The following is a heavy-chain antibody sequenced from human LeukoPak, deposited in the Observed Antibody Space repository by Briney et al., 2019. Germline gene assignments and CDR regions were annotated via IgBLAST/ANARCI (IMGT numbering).Heavy chain of an antibody. D-gene: IGHD1/OR15-1a*01. CDR3: ARHPLNKEFDY. CDR2: ISYDGSNK. J-gene: IGHJ4*02. Sequence: GGSLRLSCAASGFTFSSYAMHWVRQAPGKGLEWVAVISYDGSNKYYADSVKGRFTISRDNSKNSLYLQMNNLRAEDAAVYYCARHPLNKEFDYWGQGTLVTVSS. CDR1: GFTFSSYA. V-gene: IGHV3-30-3*01.